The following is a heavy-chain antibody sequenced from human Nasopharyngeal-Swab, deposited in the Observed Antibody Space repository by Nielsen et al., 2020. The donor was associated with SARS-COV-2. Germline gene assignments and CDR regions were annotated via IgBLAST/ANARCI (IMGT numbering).Heavy chain of an antibody. V-gene: IGHV3-53*01. J-gene: IGHJ4*02. CDR2: IYSGGST. D-gene: IGHD3-10*01. Sequence: GESLKISCAASGFTVSSNYMSWVRQAPGKGLEWVSVIYSGGSTYYADSVKGRFTISRDNAKNSLYLQMNSLRAEDTAVYYCARPSITMVRGVIIDYWGQGTLVTVSS. CDR3: ARPSITMVRGVIIDY. CDR1: GFTVSSNY.